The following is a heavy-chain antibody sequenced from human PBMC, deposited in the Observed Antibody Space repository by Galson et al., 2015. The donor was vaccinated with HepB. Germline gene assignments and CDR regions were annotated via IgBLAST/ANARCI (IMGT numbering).Heavy chain of an antibody. V-gene: IGHV1-18*01. Sequence: SVKVSCKASGYTFTSYGISWVRQAPGQGLEWMGWISAYNGNTNYAQKLQGRVTMTTDTSTSTAYMELRSLRSDDTAVYYCARDAKAAAARGYYYYGMDVRGQGTAVTVSS. CDR3: ARDAKAAAARGYYYYGMDV. D-gene: IGHD6-13*01. J-gene: IGHJ6*02. CDR1: GYTFTSYG. CDR2: ISAYNGNT.